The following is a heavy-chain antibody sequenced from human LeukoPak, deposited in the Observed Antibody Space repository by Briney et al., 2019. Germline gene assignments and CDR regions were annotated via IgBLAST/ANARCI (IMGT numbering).Heavy chain of an antibody. CDR3: ATGSSITMVYNYYYGMDV. D-gene: IGHD3-10*01. CDR1: GYTLTELS. V-gene: IGHV1-24*01. Sequence: ASVKVSCKVSGYTLTELSMHWVRQAPGKGLEWMGGFDPEDGETIYAQKFQGRVTMIEDTSTDTAYMELSSLRSEDTAVYYCATGSSITMVYNYYYGMDVWGQGTTVTVSS. J-gene: IGHJ6*02. CDR2: FDPEDGET.